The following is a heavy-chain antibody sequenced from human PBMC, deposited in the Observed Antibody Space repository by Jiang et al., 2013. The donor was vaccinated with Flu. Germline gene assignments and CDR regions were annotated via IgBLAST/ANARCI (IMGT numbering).Heavy chain of an antibody. V-gene: IGHV6-1*01. D-gene: IGHD3-3*01. CDR1: GDSVSRNNAA. Sequence: QTLSLTCAISGDSVSRNNAAWNWIRQSPSRGLEWLGRTYYRSKWYDDYAVSVRGRATVNSDTSKNEFYLHLSSVTPEDSAVYYCARDHPTYGYDFYFSFAMDVWGQGTPVTVSS. CDR3: ARDHPTYGYDFYFSFAMDV. J-gene: IGHJ6*02. CDR2: TYYRSKWYD.